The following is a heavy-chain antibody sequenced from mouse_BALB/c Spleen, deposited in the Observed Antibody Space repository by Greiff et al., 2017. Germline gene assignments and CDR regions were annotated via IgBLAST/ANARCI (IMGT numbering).Heavy chain of an antibody. CDR3: ARPLYYYGSSYSSYWYFDV. Sequence: EVQLVESGPGLVKPSQSLSLTCTVTGYSITSDYAWNWIRQFPGNKLAWMGYISYSGSTSYNPSLKSRISITRDTSKNQFFLQLNSVTTEDTATYYCARPLYYYGSSYSSYWYFDVWGAGTTVTVSS. CDR2: ISYSGST. V-gene: IGHV3-2*02. CDR1: GYSITSDYA. J-gene: IGHJ1*01. D-gene: IGHD1-1*01.